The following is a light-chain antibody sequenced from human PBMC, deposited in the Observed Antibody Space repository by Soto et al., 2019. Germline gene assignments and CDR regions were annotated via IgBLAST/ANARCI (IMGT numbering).Light chain of an antibody. CDR3: SSCTSSSTFV. CDR1: SSDVGGHNC. J-gene: IGLJ1*01. V-gene: IGLV2-14*01. CDR2: DVS. Sequence: QSALIQPASVSGSPGQSITISCTGTSSDVGGHNCASWYQQHPGRAPKLMINDVSNRPSGVSDRFSDSKSGNTASLTISGLQAEDEADYYCSSCTSSSTFVFGTGTKLTVL.